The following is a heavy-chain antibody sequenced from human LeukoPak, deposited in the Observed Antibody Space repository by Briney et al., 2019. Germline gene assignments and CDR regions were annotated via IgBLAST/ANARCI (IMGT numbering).Heavy chain of an antibody. D-gene: IGHD4-17*01. V-gene: IGHV3-23*01. J-gene: IGHJ4*02. Sequence: GGSLRLSCAASGFTFSSYVMSWVRQAPGKGLDWVSVISGSGGTTYYADSVEGRFTISRDNSKNTRYLQMNSLRAEDTAIYYCAKDSSTTVTTKGGPQRSFDYWGLGTLVTVSS. CDR2: ISGSGGTT. CDR3: AKDSSTTVTTKGGPQRSFDY. CDR1: GFTFSSYV.